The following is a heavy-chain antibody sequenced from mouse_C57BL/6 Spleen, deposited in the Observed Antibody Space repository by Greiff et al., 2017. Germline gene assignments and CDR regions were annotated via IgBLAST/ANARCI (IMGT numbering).Heavy chain of an antibody. Sequence: VQLQQSGPELVKPGASVKISCKASGYAFSSSWMNWVKQRPGKGLEWIGRIYPGDGDTNYNGKFKGKATLTASKSSSTAYMQLSSLTSEDSAVYFCAIGGGPYIDVWGTGTTITVSS. D-gene: IGHD3-3*01. CDR1: GYAFSSSW. CDR3: AIGGGPYIDV. J-gene: IGHJ1*03. V-gene: IGHV1-82*01. CDR2: IYPGDGDT.